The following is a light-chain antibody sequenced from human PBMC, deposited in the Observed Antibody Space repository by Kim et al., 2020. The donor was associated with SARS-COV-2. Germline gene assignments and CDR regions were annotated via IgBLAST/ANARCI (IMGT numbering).Light chain of an antibody. CDR2: DVN. J-gene: IGLJ3*02. V-gene: IGLV2-14*03. CDR3: SSYTATSTWV. Sequence: GQSITISCTGTSSDVGGHDYVSWYQQHPGRAPKLLIYDVNYRPSGVSTRFSGSKSGNTASLTISGLQAEDDADYFCSSYTATSTWVFGGGTRLTVL. CDR1: SSDVGGHDY.